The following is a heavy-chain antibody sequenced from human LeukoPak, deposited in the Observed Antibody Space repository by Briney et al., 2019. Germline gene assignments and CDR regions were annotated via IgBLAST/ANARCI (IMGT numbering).Heavy chain of an antibody. V-gene: IGHV4-34*01. CDR3: ARPAARRWGEVATISPRDYFDY. CDR1: GGSFSGYY. CDR2: INHSGST. Sequence: KPSETLSLTCAVYGGSFSGYYWSWIRQPPGKGLEWIGEINHSGSTNYNPSLKSRVTISVDTSKNQFSLKLSSVTAADTAVYYCARPAARRWGEVATISPRDYFDYWGQGTLVTVSS. J-gene: IGHJ4*02. D-gene: IGHD5-12*01.